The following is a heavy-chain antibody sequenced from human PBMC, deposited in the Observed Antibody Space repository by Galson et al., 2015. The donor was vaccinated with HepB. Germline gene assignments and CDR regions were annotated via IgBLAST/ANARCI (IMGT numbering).Heavy chain of an antibody. Sequence: SVKVSCKASGGTFSSYAISWVRQAPGQELEWMGGIIPILGIANYAQKFQGRVTITADKSTSTAYMELSSLRSEDTAVYYCASNYYDSSGYYYEGQYYYYYMDVWGQGTLVTVSS. CDR2: IIPILGIA. CDR3: ASNYYDSSGYYYEGQYYYYYMDV. D-gene: IGHD3-22*01. V-gene: IGHV1-69*10. CDR1: GGTFSSYA. J-gene: IGHJ6*03.